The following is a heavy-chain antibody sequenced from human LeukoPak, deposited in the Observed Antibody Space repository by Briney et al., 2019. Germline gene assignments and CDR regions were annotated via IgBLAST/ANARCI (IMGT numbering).Heavy chain of an antibody. V-gene: IGHV1-2*02. CDR3: ARGPSHGGFDI. Sequence: ASVKVSCKASGYGFSNYGVSWVRQAPGQGLEWMGDIDTNSGVTHYAQSFQGRVALSTDTSVSTAYMELSSLRSDDTAVYYCARGPSHGGFDIWGQGTMVTVSS. CDR2: IDTNSGVT. J-gene: IGHJ3*02. CDR1: GYGFSNYG. D-gene: IGHD4-23*01.